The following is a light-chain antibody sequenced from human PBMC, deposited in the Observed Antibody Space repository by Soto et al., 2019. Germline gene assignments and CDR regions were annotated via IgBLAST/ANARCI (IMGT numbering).Light chain of an antibody. CDR1: QTINNN. Sequence: VMTQAPATLSVYPGERATLSCSASQTINNNVAWYQLKDGQVPRLLIYGASTRATDIPARFSGSGSGTDFTLTISNLEPEDFAVYYCQQHSHWPTWTFGQGTKLDIK. V-gene: IGKV3-11*01. J-gene: IGKJ1*01. CDR2: GAS. CDR3: QQHSHWPTWT.